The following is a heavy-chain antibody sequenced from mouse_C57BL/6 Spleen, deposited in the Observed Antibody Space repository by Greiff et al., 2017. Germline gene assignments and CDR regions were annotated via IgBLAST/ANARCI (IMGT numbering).Heavy chain of an antibody. Sequence: QVQLQQPGTELVKPGASVKLSCKASGYTFTSYWMHWVKQRPGQGLEWIGNINPSNGGTNYNEKFKSKATLTVDKSSSTAYMQLSSRTSEDSAVYYCARRSYYGSKDYAMDYWGQGTSVTVSS. J-gene: IGHJ4*01. CDR2: INPSNGGT. CDR1: GYTFTSYW. V-gene: IGHV1-53*01. CDR3: ARRSYYGSKDYAMDY. D-gene: IGHD1-1*01.